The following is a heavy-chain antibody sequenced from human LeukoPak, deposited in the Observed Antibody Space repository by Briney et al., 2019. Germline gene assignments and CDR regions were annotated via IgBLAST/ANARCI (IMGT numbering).Heavy chain of an antibody. Sequence: GASVEVSCKASGYTFTSYGISWVRQAPGQGLEWMGWISAYNGNTNYAQKLQGRVTMTTDTSTSTAYMELRSLGSDDTAVYYCARGPPMLPYYDFWSGSYYYYGMDVWGQGTTVTVSS. CDR2: ISAYNGNT. J-gene: IGHJ6*02. D-gene: IGHD3-3*01. CDR1: GYTFTSYG. CDR3: ARGPPMLPYYDFWSGSYYYYGMDV. V-gene: IGHV1-18*01.